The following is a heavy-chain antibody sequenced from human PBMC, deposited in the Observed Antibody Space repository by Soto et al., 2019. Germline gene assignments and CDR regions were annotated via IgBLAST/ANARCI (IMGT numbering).Heavy chain of an antibody. CDR1: GFTFSNYA. D-gene: IGHD6-6*01. Sequence: PGGSLRLSCVVSGFTSGFTFSNYAMNWVRQAPGKGLEQVAGISWNSGSIGYADSVKGRFTISRDNAKNSLYLQMNSLRAEDTALYYCAKDILRQLVLNAFDIWGQGTMVTVSS. V-gene: IGHV3-9*01. CDR2: ISWNSGSI. J-gene: IGHJ3*02. CDR3: AKDILRQLVLNAFDI.